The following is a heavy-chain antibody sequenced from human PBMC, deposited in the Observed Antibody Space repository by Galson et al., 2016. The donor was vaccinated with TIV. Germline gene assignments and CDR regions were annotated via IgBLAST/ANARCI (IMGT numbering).Heavy chain of an antibody. CDR2: ISGGGDNT. D-gene: IGHD1-26*01. J-gene: IGHJ4*02. CDR3: ALPGSGKYPAPFDF. V-gene: IGHV3-23*01. CDR1: GFPFSSHD. Sequence: SLRLSCAASGFPFSSHDISWVRQAPGKGLEWVSAISGGGDNTYYADSVKGRFTISRDNSRNTLYLQMNSLKVEDTALYYCALPGSGKYPAPFDFWGQGIMVTVSS.